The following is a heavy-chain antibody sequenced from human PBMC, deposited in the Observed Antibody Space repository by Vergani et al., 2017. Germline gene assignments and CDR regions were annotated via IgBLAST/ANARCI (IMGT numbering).Heavy chain of an antibody. CDR2: IYYSGST. CDR1: GGSISSYY. Sequence: QVQLQESGPGLVKPSETLSLTCTVSGGSISSYYWSWIRQPPGKRLECIGNIYYSGSTNYNPSLKSRVTISVDTSKNQFSLKLSSVTAADTAVYYCARIGGFWGGYSIDCWGEGTLVTVSS. V-gene: IGHV4-59*01. CDR3: ARIGGFWGGYSIDC. J-gene: IGHJ4*02. D-gene: IGHD3-3*01.